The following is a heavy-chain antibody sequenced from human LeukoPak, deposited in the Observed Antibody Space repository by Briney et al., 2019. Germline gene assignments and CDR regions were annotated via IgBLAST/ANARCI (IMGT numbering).Heavy chain of an antibody. CDR1: GFTFSSYA. Sequence: PAGSLRLSCAASGFTFSSYAMRCVRQAPGKGLEWVAVISYDGSNKYYADSVKGRFTISRDNSKNTLYLQMNSLRAEDTAVYYCASLTGTSESWGQGTLVTVSS. CDR3: ASLTGTSES. J-gene: IGHJ4*02. V-gene: IGHV3-30-3*01. D-gene: IGHD1-7*01. CDR2: ISYDGSNK.